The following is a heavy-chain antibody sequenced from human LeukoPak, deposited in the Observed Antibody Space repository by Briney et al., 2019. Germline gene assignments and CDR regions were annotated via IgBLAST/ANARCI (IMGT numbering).Heavy chain of an antibody. J-gene: IGHJ3*02. CDR2: LIPMFHTP. V-gene: IGHV1-69*06. D-gene: IGHD3-10*01. CDR1: GGGFSNYG. CDR3: ARNVLLWFGEYGDAFDI. Sequence: SVKVSCKASGGGFSNYGISWVRQAPGHGLEWMGGLIPMFHTPNYAQKFQGRVTITADKSTSTAYMELSSLRSEDTAVYYCARNVLLWFGEYGDAFDIWGQGTMVTVSS.